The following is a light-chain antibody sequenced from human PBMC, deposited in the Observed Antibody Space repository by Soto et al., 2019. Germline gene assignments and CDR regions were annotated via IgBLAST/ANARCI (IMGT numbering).Light chain of an antibody. CDR1: RSNVGTNL. CDR2: AHI. V-gene: IGLV1-44*01. Sequence: QSVLTQPPSASGTPGQRVTISCSGRRSNVGTNLVNWYQQLPGTAPKLLIYAHIQRPSGVPDRFSGPTSGTSASLAISGLQSEDEADYYCAVWDDGLNGYVFGTGTKVTVL. CDR3: AVWDDGLNGYV. J-gene: IGLJ1*01.